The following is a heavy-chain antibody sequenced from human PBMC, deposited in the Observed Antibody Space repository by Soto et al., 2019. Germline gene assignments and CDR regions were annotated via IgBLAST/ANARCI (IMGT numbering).Heavy chain of an antibody. V-gene: IGHV4-30-4*01. Sequence: SEALSLTCTVSGGSISRGDYYWSWIRQPPGKGLEWIGYIYYSGSTYYNPSLKSRVTISVDTSKNQFSLKLSSVTAADTAVYYCARMNTAGGYYFDYWGQGTLVTVSS. CDR1: GGSISRGDYY. CDR3: ARMNTAGGYYFDY. J-gene: IGHJ4*02. D-gene: IGHD5-18*01. CDR2: IYYSGST.